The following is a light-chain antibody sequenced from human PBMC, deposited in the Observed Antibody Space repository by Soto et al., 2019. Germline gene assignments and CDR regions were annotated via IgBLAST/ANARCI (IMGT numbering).Light chain of an antibody. CDR3: HQSYSTFYT. J-gene: IGKJ2*01. CDR2: AAS. Sequence: DIQMTQSPSSLSASVGDRVTITCRASQSISSYLNWYQQKPGKAPKLMIYAASSLESGVPSRFSGSGSATDFTLTISSLQPEDFATYYWHQSYSTFYTFGQGTKLEIK. V-gene: IGKV1-39*01. CDR1: QSISSY.